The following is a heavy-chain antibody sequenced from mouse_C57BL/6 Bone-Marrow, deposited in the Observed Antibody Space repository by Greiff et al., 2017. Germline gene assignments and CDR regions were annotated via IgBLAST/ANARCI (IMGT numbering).Heavy chain of an antibody. V-gene: IGHV1-81*01. CDR1: GYTFTSYG. J-gene: IGHJ4*01. CDR2: IYPRSGNT. Sequence: LQESGAELARPGASVKLSCKASGYTFTSYGISWVKQRTGQGLEWIGEIYPRSGNTYYNEKFKGKATLTADKSSSTAYMELRSLTSEDSAVYFCARGYGSKYYYAMDYWGQGTSVTVSS. D-gene: IGHD1-1*01. CDR3: ARGYGSKYYYAMDY.